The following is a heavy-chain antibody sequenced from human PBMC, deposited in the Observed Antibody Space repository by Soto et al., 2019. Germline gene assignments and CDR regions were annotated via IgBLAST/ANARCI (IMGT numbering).Heavy chain of an antibody. CDR1: GFTFNRCA. Sequence: SVKVSCNASGFTFNRCAMQWVRQARGQRLEWIGWIFFGSGNTNYAQKFQERVTITRDMSTSTAYLEVSSLRSDDTAVYYCAADYHDSSGYYGAYWGQGT. J-gene: IGHJ4*02. V-gene: IGHV1-58*02. D-gene: IGHD3-22*01. CDR2: IFFGSGNT. CDR3: AADYHDSSGYYGAY.